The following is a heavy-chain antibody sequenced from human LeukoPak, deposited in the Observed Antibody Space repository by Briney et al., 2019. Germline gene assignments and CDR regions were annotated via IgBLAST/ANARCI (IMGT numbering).Heavy chain of an antibody. CDR1: GGSISNSSYY. CDR2: IYYSVTT. Sequence: SETLSLTCTVSGGSISNSSYYWGWIRQPPGKGLEWIGTIYYSVTTYYNPSLRGRVAMSVDTSKNHFSLKLTSVTAADTAVYYCARLSLNQHRQDLPSPPIDYWGQGTLVTVAS. CDR3: ARLSLNQHRQDLPSPPIDY. V-gene: IGHV4-39*02. J-gene: IGHJ4*02.